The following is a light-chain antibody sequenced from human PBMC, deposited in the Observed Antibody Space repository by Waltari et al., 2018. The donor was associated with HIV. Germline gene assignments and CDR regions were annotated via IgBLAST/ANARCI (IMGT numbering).Light chain of an antibody. CDR3: TSYTTSTTLI. CDR1: GSDVGTSKD. V-gene: IGLV2-14*01. J-gene: IGLJ2*01. Sequence: SALTQPASVSGSPGQSITISCSGTGSDVGTSKDVSWYQQHPGKAPTLLIYEVFNRPSGISNRFSGSKSGNTASLTVSGLRTEDEADYYCTSYTTSTTLIFGGGTTVTVL. CDR2: EVF.